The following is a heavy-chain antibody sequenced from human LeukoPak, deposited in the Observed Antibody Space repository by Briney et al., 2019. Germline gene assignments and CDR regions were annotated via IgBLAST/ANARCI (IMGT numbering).Heavy chain of an antibody. V-gene: IGHV1-46*01. J-gene: IGHJ4*02. Sequence: GASVKVSCKASGYTFTSYHMHWVRQAPGQGLEWMGIINPSGGSTSYAQRFQGRVTMTRDTSTSTAYMELSSLRSEDTAVYYCARYYGGSYQVDYWGQGTLVTVSS. CDR1: GYTFTSYH. D-gene: IGHD1-26*01. CDR3: ARYYGGSYQVDY. CDR2: INPSGGST.